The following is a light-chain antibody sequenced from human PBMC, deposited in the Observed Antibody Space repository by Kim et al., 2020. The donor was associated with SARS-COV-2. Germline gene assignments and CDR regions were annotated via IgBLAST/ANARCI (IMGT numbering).Light chain of an antibody. CDR3: QQSYSTPA. J-gene: IGKJ2*01. Sequence: QSAALEDEVTSACRASQTISSYLNWYKQKPRKAPKLLIYAATSLQSGLPSRFSGSGSGTDFTLTISSLQPEDFATYYCQQSYSTPAFGQGTKLQI. V-gene: IGKV1-39*01. CDR2: AAT. CDR1: QTISSY.